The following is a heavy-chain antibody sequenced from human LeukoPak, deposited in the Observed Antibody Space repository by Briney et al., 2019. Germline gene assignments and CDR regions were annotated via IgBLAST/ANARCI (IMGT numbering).Heavy chain of an antibody. D-gene: IGHD5-24*01. V-gene: IGHV4-59*01. CDR3: ARVGDGYNFSRFDY. CDR2: IYYSGST. Sequence: PSETLSLTCTVSGGSISSYYWSWIRQPPGKGLEWIGYIYYSGSTNYNPSLKSRVTISVDTSKNQFSLKLSSVTAADTAVYYCARVGDGYNFSRFDYWGQGTLVTVSS. CDR1: GGSISSYY. J-gene: IGHJ4*02.